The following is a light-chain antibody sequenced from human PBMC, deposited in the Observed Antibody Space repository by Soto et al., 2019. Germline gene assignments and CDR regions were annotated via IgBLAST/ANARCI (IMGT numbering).Light chain of an antibody. CDR2: DAS. CDR3: QQRSNRLT. Sequence: EIVLTQSPATLSLSPGERATLSCRASQSVASYLAWYQQRPGQAPRLLIFDASNRATGIPARFSGSGSGTDFTLTISGLEPEDFAVYYCQQRSNRLTFGGGT. V-gene: IGKV3-11*01. CDR1: QSVASY. J-gene: IGKJ4*01.